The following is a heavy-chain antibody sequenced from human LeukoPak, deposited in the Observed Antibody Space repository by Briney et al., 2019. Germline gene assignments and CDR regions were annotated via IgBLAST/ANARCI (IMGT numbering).Heavy chain of an antibody. Sequence: PGGPLILFRAAWGFPLWFLPKLGARQAPGKGLEYVSAISSNGGSTYYANYVKGRFTISRDNSKNMPYVQMGNLSAEDVVVYYCARASFFGSRQLLYFFDYWGEGTLVTVSS. V-gene: IGHV3-64*01. CDR1: GFPLWFLP. CDR2: ISSNGGST. J-gene: IGHJ4*02. CDR3: ARASFFGSRQLLYFFDY. D-gene: IGHD3-10*01.